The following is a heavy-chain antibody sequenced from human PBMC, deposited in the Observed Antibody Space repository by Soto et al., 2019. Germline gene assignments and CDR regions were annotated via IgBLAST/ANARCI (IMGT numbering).Heavy chain of an antibody. D-gene: IGHD3-10*01. Sequence: GGSLRLSCAASGFTFSSYAMSWVRQAPGKGLEWVSAISGSGGSTYYADSVKGRFTISRDNSKNTLYLQMISLRAEETAVYYCAKDYYGSGSYTAYWGQGTLVTVSS. CDR2: ISGSGGST. J-gene: IGHJ4*02. CDR1: GFTFSSYA. V-gene: IGHV3-23*01. CDR3: AKDYYGSGSYTAY.